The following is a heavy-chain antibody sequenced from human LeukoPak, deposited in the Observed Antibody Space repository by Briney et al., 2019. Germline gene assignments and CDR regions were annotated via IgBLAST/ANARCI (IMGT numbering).Heavy chain of an antibody. D-gene: IGHD2-2*01. Sequence: GGSLRLSCEASGFVFSSYAMSWVRQAPGKGLEWVSCIYGSRSDTQYADSVKGWFTISRDNSKNTLYLQMNSLRAGDTALYYCAKLGDASCYSRADSWGQGTLVTVSS. CDR2: IYGSRSDT. CDR3: AKLGDASCYSRADS. CDR1: GFVFSSYA. J-gene: IGHJ4*02. V-gene: IGHV3-23*01.